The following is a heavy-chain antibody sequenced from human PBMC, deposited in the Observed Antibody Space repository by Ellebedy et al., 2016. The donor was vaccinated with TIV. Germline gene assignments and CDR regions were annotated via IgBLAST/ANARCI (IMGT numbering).Heavy chain of an antibody. Sequence: GESLKISCAASGFRFSSYGMHWVRQAPGKGLEWVAVIWYDGGNKYYADSVKGRFIISRDNSKNTLYLQMNSLRAEDTAVYYCGVWLREVVDYWGQGTLVTVSS. CDR2: IWYDGGNK. CDR1: GFRFSSYG. V-gene: IGHV3-33*08. CDR3: GVWLREVVDY. J-gene: IGHJ4*02. D-gene: IGHD5-12*01.